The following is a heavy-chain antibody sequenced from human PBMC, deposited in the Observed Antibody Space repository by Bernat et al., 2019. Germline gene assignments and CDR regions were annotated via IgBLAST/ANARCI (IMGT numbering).Heavy chain of an antibody. CDR2: IDSDGSDT. V-gene: IGHV3-74*01. Sequence: EVQLVESGGGLVQPGGSLRLSCAASGFIFKNYWMHWVRRAPEKGLVWFSRIDSDGSDTNYADSVKGRFTVSRDNARNMLYLQVNRLRAEDTAVYYFTRQWDYAGLDFWGQGTMVTVSS. J-gene: IGHJ4*02. CDR1: GFIFKNYW. D-gene: IGHD4-17*01. CDR3: TRQWDYAGLDF.